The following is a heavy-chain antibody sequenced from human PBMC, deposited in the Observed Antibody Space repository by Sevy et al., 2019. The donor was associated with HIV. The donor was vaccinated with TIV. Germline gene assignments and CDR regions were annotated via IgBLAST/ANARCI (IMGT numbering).Heavy chain of an antibody. D-gene: IGHD3-10*01. V-gene: IGHV3-30*03. CDR1: GFTFVTYG. J-gene: IGHJ4*03. CDR2: ISYDGTNK. Sequence: GGSLRLSCAASGFTFVTYGMHWVRQAPGKGLEWVAAISYDGTNKFYTDSVQGRFTSSRGDAESTLHRQMDSLRPDDAAIYYCVRDSFPGGARGHLHGYFDPWGQGTLVTVSS. CDR3: VRDSFPGGARGHLHGYFDP.